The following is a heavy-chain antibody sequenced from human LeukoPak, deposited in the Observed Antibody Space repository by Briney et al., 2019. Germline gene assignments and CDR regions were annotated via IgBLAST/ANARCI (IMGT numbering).Heavy chain of an antibody. D-gene: IGHD2-15*01. CDR3: SRDLRYCSGGSCD. Sequence: PGGSLRLSCAASGFTFSSYSMNWVRQAPGKGLEWVSSISSSSSYIYYADSVKGRFTLSRDNPKNSLYLQMNSLRAEDTAVYYCSRDLRYCSGGSCDWGQGTLVTVSS. V-gene: IGHV3-21*01. CDR1: GFTFSSYS. CDR2: ISSSSSYI. J-gene: IGHJ4*02.